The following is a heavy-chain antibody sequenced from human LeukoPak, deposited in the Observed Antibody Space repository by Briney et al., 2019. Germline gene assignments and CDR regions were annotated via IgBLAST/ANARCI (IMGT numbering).Heavy chain of an antibody. CDR2: IHNSGRT. D-gene: IGHD5/OR15-5a*01. J-gene: IGHJ5*02. CDR3: ATSTIKAGPFDP. V-gene: IGHV4-59*08. Sequence: SETLSLTCTVSGVSITTYHWSWFRQPPGKGLEWTGSIHNSGRTYYSPSLRSRITISLDVSRNQFSLKLTSVTAADTAVYYCATSTIKAGPFDPWGQGTLVTVSS. CDR1: GVSITTYH.